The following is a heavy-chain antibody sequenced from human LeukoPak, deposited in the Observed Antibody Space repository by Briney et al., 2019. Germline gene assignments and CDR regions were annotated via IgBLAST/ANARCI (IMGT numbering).Heavy chain of an antibody. CDR1: GGSITSYY. CDR3: ASMRGNLNYYYMDV. D-gene: IGHD4-23*01. CDR2: IYYIGST. V-gene: IGHV4-59*01. Sequence: SETLSLTCTVSGGSITSYYWSWIRQPPGKGLERIGYIYYIGSTIYNPSLKSRVTISVDTSKNQFSLKLNSVTAADTAVYYCASMRGNLNYYYMDVWGKGTTVTVSS. J-gene: IGHJ6*03.